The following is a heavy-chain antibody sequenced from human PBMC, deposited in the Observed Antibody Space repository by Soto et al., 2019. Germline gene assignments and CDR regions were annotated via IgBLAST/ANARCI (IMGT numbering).Heavy chain of an antibody. CDR2: INSDGSST. CDR3: ARDLRYDFWSGYYTGPYYYYYGMDV. D-gene: IGHD3-3*01. CDR1: GFTFSSYL. V-gene: IGHV3-74*01. Sequence: GGSLRLSCAAPGFTFSSYLMHWVRQAPGKGLVWVSRINSDGSSTSYADSVKGRFTISRDNAKNTLYLQMNSLRAEDTAVYYCARDLRYDFWSGYYTGPYYYYYGMDVWGQGTTVTAP. J-gene: IGHJ6*02.